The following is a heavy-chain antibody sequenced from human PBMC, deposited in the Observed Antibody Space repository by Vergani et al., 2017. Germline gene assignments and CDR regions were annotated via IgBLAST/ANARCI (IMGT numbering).Heavy chain of an antibody. CDR2: IYYSGST. V-gene: IGHV4-38-2*01. CDR1: GFSIDNGYY. Sequence: QVQLQESGPGLVKPSETLSLTCAVSGFSIDNGYYWGWIRQPPGKGLEWIGSIYYSGSTYYNPSLKSRVTISVDTSKNQFSLKLSSVTAADTAVYYCARNPTADCSSTSCGPWDNWFDPWGQGTLVTVSS. CDR3: ARNPTADCSSTSCGPWDNWFDP. J-gene: IGHJ5*02. D-gene: IGHD2-2*01.